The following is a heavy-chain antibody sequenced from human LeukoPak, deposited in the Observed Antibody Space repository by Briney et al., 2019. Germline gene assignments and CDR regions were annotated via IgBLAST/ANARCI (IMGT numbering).Heavy chain of an antibody. V-gene: IGHV4-4*07. CDR3: TREPEP. CDR1: GGSISGYY. CDR2: IYSSGST. J-gene: IGHJ5*02. Sequence: PSETLSLTCTVSGGSISGYYWTWIRQPAGKGLEWIGRIYSSGSTTYNPSLKSRVTMSGDTSKNQLSLKLGSVTAADTAVYYCTREPEPWGPGTLVTVSS.